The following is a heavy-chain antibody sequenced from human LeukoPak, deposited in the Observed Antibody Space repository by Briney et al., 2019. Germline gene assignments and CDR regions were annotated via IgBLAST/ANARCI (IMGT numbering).Heavy chain of an antibody. D-gene: IGHD3-10*01. Sequence: SETLSLTCTVSGGSISNYYWSWIRQPPGKGLEWIGHIYYNGDTNYNASLESRVTISVDTSKNQFSLELTYVTAADTAVYYCARVSPSLLLWFGEFSWFDPWGQGTLVTVSS. CDR3: ARVSPSLLLWFGEFSWFDP. CDR2: IYYNGDT. J-gene: IGHJ5*02. CDR1: GGSISNYY. V-gene: IGHV4-59*08.